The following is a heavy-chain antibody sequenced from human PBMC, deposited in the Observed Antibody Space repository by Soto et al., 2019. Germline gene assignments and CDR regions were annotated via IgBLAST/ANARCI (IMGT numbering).Heavy chain of an antibody. CDR3: AKDRGGMTTHYWYTMDV. V-gene: IGHV3-9*01. J-gene: IGHJ6*02. D-gene: IGHD4-17*01. CDR2: ISWNSNSI. Sequence: PGGSLRLSCAASGFTFDDYAMHWVRQAPGKGLEWVSGISWNSNSIAYADSVKGRFTISRDNAKNSLYLQMNSLRPDDTALYYCAKDRGGMTTHYWYTMDVWGQGTTVTVSS. CDR1: GFTFDDYA.